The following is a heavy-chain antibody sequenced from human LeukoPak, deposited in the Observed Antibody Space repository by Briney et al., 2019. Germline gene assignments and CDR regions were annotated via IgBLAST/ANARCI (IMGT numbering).Heavy chain of an antibody. CDR1: GYSFTSYW. D-gene: IGHD4-23*01. Sequence: GESLKISCKGSGYSFTSYWIGWVRPMPGKGLGWMGIIYPGDSDTRYSPSFQGQVTISADKSISTAYLQWSSLKASDTAMYYCARLLYGGNRPLGFDYWGQGTLVTVSS. J-gene: IGHJ4*02. CDR2: IYPGDSDT. V-gene: IGHV5-51*01. CDR3: ARLLYGGNRPLGFDY.